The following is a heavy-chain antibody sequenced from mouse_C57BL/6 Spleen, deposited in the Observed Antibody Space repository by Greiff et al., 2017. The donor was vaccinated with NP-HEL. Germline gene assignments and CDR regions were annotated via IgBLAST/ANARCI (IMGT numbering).Heavy chain of an antibody. Sequence: DVKLVESGGGLVQPGGSLSLSCAASGFTFTDYYMSWVRQPPGKALEWLGFIRNKANGYTTEYSASVKGRFTITRDNSQSILYLQMNALRAEDSATDYCARYPNWYYAMDYWGQGTSVTVSS. D-gene: IGHD4-1*01. CDR2: IRNKANGYTT. CDR3: ARYPNWYYAMDY. CDR1: GFTFTDYY. J-gene: IGHJ4*01. V-gene: IGHV7-3*01.